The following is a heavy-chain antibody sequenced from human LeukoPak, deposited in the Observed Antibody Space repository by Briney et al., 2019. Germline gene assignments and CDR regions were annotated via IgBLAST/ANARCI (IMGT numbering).Heavy chain of an antibody. J-gene: IGHJ4*02. V-gene: IGHV3-7*01. CDR2: IKQDGSEK. CDR1: GFTFSSYW. Sequence: GGSLRLSCAASGFTFSSYWMSWVRQAPGKGLEWVAHIKQDGSEKYYADSVKGRFTISRDNAKNSLYLQMNSLRAEDTAVYYCARCPGRSAAAGVDYWGQGTLVTVSS. D-gene: IGHD6-13*01. CDR3: ARCPGRSAAAGVDY.